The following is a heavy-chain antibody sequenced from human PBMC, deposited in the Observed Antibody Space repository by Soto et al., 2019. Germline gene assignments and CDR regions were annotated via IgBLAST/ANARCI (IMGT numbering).Heavy chain of an antibody. D-gene: IGHD3-10*01. J-gene: IGHJ4*02. CDR2: IYYSGST. V-gene: IGHV4-31*03. CDR3: PRGPVTMAKVDY. Sequence: QVQLQESGPGLVKPSQTLSLTCTVSGGSISSGGYYWSWIRQHPGKGLEWIGYIYYSGSTYYNPSLTSRVTISVDTSQTQSPLQLSAVTAAGTAVYYCPRGPVTMAKVDYWGQGTLVTVSS. CDR1: GGSISSGGYY.